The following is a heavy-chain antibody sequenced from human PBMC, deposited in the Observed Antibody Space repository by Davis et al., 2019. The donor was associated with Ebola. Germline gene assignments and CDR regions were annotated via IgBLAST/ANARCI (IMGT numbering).Heavy chain of an antibody. D-gene: IGHD3-22*01. Sequence: GESLKISCQGSGYSFTNFWIAWVHQIPGKGPEWMGIIYPGDSDTRYSTSVQGQVTIQPDKYINTAYLQLDSLKASDTAMYYCERPSSGYEASFDYWGQGTPVTVSS. J-gene: IGHJ4*02. CDR2: IYPGDSDT. CDR1: GYSFTNFW. V-gene: IGHV5-51*07. CDR3: ERPSSGYEASFDY.